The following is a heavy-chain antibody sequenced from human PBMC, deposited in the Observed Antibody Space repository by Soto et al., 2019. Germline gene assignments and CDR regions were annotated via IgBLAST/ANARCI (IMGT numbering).Heavy chain of an antibody. J-gene: IGHJ4*02. D-gene: IGHD2-2*01. CDR3: ARPGRVVVPAAPLDY. CDR1: GYTFTSYY. CDR2: INPSGGST. V-gene: IGHV1-46*01. Sequence: GASVKVSCKASGYTFTSYYMHWVRQAPGQGLEWMGIINPSGGSTSYAQKFQGRVTMTRDTSTSTVYMELSSLRSEDTAVYYCARPGRVVVPAAPLDYWGQGTLVTVSS.